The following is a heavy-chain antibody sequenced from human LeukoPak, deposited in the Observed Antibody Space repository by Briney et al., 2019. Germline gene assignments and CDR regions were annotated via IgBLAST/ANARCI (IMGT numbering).Heavy chain of an antibody. V-gene: IGHV3-21*01. Sequence: GGSLRLSCAASGFTFTTYDMNWVRQAPGKGLEWVSSITSTSSSTYYADSLRGRFTISRDNAKNSLYLQMNSLRAEDTAVYYCARDCGGACYMDVWGKGTTVTVSS. CDR1: GFTFTTYD. CDR2: ITSTSSST. CDR3: ARDCGGACYMDV. J-gene: IGHJ6*03. D-gene: IGHD2-21*01.